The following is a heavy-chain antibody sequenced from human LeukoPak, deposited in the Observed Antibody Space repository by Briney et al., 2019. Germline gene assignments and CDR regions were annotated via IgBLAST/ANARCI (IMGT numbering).Heavy chain of an antibody. Sequence: PGGSLRLSCATSGFTFTNYWMSWVRQAPGKGLQWVANIKQDGSQKYYVDSVKGRFTISRDNAKNSLYLQMNSLRDEDTAVYYCARDLTRTTDIDYWGQGTLVTVSS. V-gene: IGHV3-7*01. CDR2: IKQDGSQK. CDR1: GFTFTNYW. J-gene: IGHJ4*02. CDR3: ARDLTRTTDIDY. D-gene: IGHD1-7*01.